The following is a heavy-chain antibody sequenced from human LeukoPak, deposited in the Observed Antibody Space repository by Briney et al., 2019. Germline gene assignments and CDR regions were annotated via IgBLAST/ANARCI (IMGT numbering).Heavy chain of an antibody. CDR1: GFTFSIYW. CDR2: INSDGSST. J-gene: IGHJ4*02. V-gene: IGHV3-74*01. Sequence: GGSLRLSCAASGFTFSIYWIHWVRQAPENGLVWVSRINSDGSSTSYADSVKGRFTISRDNAKNTVYLQMNSLRAEDTAVYYCARGQHSGTYHFDYWGQGALVTVSS. D-gene: IGHD1-26*01. CDR3: ARGQHSGTYHFDY.